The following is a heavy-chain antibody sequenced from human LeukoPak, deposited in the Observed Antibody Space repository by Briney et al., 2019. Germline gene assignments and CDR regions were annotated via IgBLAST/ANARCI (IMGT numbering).Heavy chain of an antibody. CDR1: GFTFSSYS. J-gene: IGHJ3*02. V-gene: IGHV3-48*01. Sequence: GGSLRLSCAASGFTFSSYSMNWVRQAPGKGLEWVSYISSSSSTIYYADSVKGRFTISRDNAKNSLYLQMNSLRAEDTAVYYCARGTGVRAFDIWGQGTMVTVSS. D-gene: IGHD7-27*01. CDR2: ISSSSSTI. CDR3: ARGTGVRAFDI.